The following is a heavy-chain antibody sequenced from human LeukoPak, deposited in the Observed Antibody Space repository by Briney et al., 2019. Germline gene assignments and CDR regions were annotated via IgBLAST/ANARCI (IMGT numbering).Heavy chain of an antibody. CDR1: GVIFDDYA. D-gene: IGHD1-1*01. Sequence: QTGRSLRLSCAASGVIFDDYAMHWVRQAPGKGLEWVGFIRSKAYGETADYAASVKGRFTISRDDSKAIAYLQMNSLKTEDTAVYHCTRDRGAYNLYDYWGQGTLVTVSS. CDR2: IRSKAYGETA. V-gene: IGHV3-49*04. J-gene: IGHJ4*02. CDR3: TRDRGAYNLYDY.